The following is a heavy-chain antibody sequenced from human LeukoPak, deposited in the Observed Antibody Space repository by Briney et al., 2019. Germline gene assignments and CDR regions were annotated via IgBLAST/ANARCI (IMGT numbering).Heavy chain of an antibody. CDR1: GFTFSSYG. V-gene: IGHV3-7*03. CDR2: INHNGNVN. CDR3: ARGGGLDV. J-gene: IGHJ6*02. D-gene: IGHD3-16*01. Sequence: GGSLRLSCAASGFTFSSYGMHWVRQAPGKGLEWVASINHNGNVNYYVDSVKGRFTISRDNAKNSLYLQMSNLKAEDTAVYFCARGGGLDVWGQGATVTVSS.